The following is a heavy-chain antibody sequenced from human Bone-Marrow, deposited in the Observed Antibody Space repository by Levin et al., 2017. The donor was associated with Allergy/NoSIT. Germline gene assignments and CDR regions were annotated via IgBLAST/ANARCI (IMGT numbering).Heavy chain of an antibody. CDR2: VSFDGNDK. D-gene: IGHD6-19*01. Sequence: TGGSLRLSCAASGFTFTNYGIHWVRQAPGKGLEWVAVVSFDGNDKYYAGSVKGRFTISRDNSKNALYLQINSLKSEDTAVYYCAREGSDKAVAGYWYFDLWGRGTLVTVSS. CDR3: AREGSDKAVAGYWYFDL. J-gene: IGHJ2*01. CDR1: GFTFTNYG. V-gene: IGHV3-30*03.